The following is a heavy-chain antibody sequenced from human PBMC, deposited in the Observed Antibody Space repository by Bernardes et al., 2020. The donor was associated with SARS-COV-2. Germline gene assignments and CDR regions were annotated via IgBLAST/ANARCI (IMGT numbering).Heavy chain of an antibody. V-gene: IGHV1-69*13. D-gene: IGHD6-13*01. Sequence: SVKVSCKASGGTFSSYAISWVRQAPGQGLEWMGRIIPIFGTANYAQKFQGRVTITADESTSTAYMELSSLRSEDTAVYYCARGGAQQLAPDLDAFDIWGQGTMVTVSS. CDR3: ARGGAQQLAPDLDAFDI. J-gene: IGHJ3*02. CDR2: IIPIFGTA. CDR1: GGTFSSYA.